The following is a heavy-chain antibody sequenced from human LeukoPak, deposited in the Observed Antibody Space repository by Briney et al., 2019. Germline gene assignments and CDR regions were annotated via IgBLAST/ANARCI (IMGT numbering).Heavy chain of an antibody. CDR1: GGSFSGYY. Sequence: SETLSLTCAVYGGSFSGYYWSWIRQPPGKGLEWIGEINHSGSTNYNPSLKSRVTVSVDTSKNQFSLKLSSVTAADTAVYYCARGDNIVVVPAANNWGQGTLVTVSS. CDR3: ARGDNIVVVPAANN. CDR2: INHSGST. D-gene: IGHD2-2*01. J-gene: IGHJ1*01. V-gene: IGHV4-34*01.